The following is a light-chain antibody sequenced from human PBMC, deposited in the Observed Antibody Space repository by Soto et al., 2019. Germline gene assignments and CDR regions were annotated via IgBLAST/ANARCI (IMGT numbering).Light chain of an antibody. J-gene: IGLJ1*01. Sequence: QSALAQPASVSGSPGQSITISCTGTSSDIGDSNFVSWYQHHPGKAPKLLIYDVSDRPSRISSRFSGSKSANTASLTISGLQAEDEALYYCSSYTSTTTVPFVFGTGTKVTVL. CDR3: SSYTSTTTVPFV. CDR1: SSDIGDSNF. V-gene: IGLV2-14*01. CDR2: DVS.